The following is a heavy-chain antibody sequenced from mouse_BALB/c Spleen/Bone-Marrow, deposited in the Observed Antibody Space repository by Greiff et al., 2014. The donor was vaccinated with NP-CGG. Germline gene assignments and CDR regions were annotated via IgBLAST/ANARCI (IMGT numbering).Heavy chain of an antibody. V-gene: IGHV14-4*02. CDR2: IDPEDGDT. CDR1: GFNIKDYY. CDR3: NAWGYVYY. Sequence: EVQLQQSGAELVRSGASVKLSCTSSGFNIKDYYLHWVKQRPEQGLEWIGWIDPEDGDTEYAPKFQAKATMTADTSSNTAYLQLSSLTSEDTAVYYCNAWGYVYYWGQGTTLTVSS. J-gene: IGHJ2*01.